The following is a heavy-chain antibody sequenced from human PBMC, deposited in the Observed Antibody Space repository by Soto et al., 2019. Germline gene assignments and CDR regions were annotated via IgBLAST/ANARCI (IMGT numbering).Heavy chain of an antibody. J-gene: IGHJ4*02. V-gene: IGHV1-18*01. CDR3: ARYCSRTSCYYSHAPYFDY. CDR2: ISAYNDNT. CDR1: GYTFTSYG. Sequence: AAVKVSCKASGYTFTSYGINWLRQAPGQGLEGMGWISAYNDNTNYAQNLQGRGTMTTATSTNTVYMELRSLRSDDTAVYYCARYCSRTSCYYSHAPYFDYWGQGTLVTVSS. D-gene: IGHD2-2*01.